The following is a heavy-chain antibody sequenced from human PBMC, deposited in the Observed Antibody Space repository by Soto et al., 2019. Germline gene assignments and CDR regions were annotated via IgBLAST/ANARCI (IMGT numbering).Heavy chain of an antibody. Sequence: QVQLVQSGAEVKKPGSSVKVSCKASGGTFSSYAISWVRQAPGQGLEWMGGIIPIFGTANYAQKFQGRVTITADESTSTAYMELSSLRSEDTAVYYCARGVVGYYDSSGYTEGWFDPWGQGTLVTVSS. CDR1: GGTFSSYA. CDR3: ARGVVGYYDSSGYTEGWFDP. D-gene: IGHD3-22*01. V-gene: IGHV1-69*12. J-gene: IGHJ5*02. CDR2: IIPIFGTA.